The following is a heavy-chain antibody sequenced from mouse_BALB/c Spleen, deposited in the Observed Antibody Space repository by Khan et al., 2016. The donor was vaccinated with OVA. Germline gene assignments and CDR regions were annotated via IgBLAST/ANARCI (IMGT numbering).Heavy chain of an antibody. D-gene: IGHD1-3*01. CDR1: GYSITSDYA. V-gene: IGHV3-2*02. J-gene: IGHJ4*01. CDR3: ARDGARYNEAMDY. CDR2: ISSGGST. Sequence: EVQLQESGPGLVKPSQSLSLTCTVTGYSITSDYAWNWIRQFPGNKLEWMGYISSGGSTNYNLPLKSRISIHRNTSKNQFFLQLNSVNTEDPATSYCARDGARYNEAMDYWGQGTSVTVSS.